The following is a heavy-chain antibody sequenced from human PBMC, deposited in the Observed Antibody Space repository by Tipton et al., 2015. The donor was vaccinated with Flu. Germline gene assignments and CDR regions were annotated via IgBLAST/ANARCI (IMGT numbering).Heavy chain of an antibody. D-gene: IGHD3-10*01. Sequence: SLRLSCAASEFTFSTYWMTWVRQAPGKGLEWVANIKQDGSEKYYVDSVKGRFTISRDNAKNSLYLQMNSLRAEDTAVYYCAREIYGSGSHWGQGTLVTVSS. CDR2: IKQDGSEK. J-gene: IGHJ4*02. CDR1: EFTFSTYW. V-gene: IGHV3-7*01. CDR3: AREIYGSGSH.